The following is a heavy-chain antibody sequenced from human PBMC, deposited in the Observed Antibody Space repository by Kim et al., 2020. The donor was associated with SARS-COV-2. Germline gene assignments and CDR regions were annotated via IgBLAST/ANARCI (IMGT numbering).Heavy chain of an antibody. Sequence: GGSLRLSCAASGFTFDDYAMHWVRQAPGKGLEWVSLISGDGGSTYYADSVKGRFTISIDNSKNSLYLQMNSLRTEDTALYYCAKNPPYYYDSSGYYRYYYYYMDVWGKGTTVTVSS. V-gene: IGHV3-43*02. J-gene: IGHJ6*03. CDR2: ISGDGGST. CDR1: GFTFDDYA. D-gene: IGHD3-22*01. CDR3: AKNPPYYYDSSGYYRYYYYYMDV.